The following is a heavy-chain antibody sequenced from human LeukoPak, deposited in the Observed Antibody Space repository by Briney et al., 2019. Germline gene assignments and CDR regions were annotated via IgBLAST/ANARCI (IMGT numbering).Heavy chain of an antibody. J-gene: IGHJ4*02. Sequence: GGSLRLSCAASGFTFSSYSMNWVRQAPGKGLEWVSSISSSSSYIYYADSVKGRFTISRDNAKSSLYLQMNSLRAEDTAVYYCAKARADGSGYSDWGQGTLVTVSS. CDR3: AKARADGSGYSD. V-gene: IGHV3-21*04. CDR2: ISSSSSYI. CDR1: GFTFSSYS. D-gene: IGHD3-22*01.